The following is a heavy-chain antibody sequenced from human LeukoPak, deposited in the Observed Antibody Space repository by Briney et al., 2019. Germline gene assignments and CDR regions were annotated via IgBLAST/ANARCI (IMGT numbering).Heavy chain of an antibody. J-gene: IGHJ4*02. CDR3: AKDDAWLQYGN. D-gene: IGHD5-24*01. CDR1: GFTFSSHG. CDR2: ISPNGVIT. V-gene: IGHV3-23*01. Sequence: GGTLRLSCAASGFTFSSHGMNWVRQAPGKGLEWVSGISPNGVITYYADSVKGRFTISRDNSKGTVYLQMNSLRPEDTAVYYCAKDDAWLQYGNWGRGTLVTVSS.